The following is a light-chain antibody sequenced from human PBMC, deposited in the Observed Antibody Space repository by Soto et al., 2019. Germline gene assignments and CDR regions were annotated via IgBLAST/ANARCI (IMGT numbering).Light chain of an antibody. CDR1: QGISSW. Sequence: DSQRTQSPSSVSASVGDRVTITCRAIQGISSWLAWYQQKPGKAPKLLIYAASTLQSGVPSRFSGSGSGTEFTLTISSLQPEDFATYYCQQLNSYPPRVTFGQGTKVDIK. V-gene: IGKV1-12*01. CDR3: QQLNSYPPRVT. CDR2: AAS. J-gene: IGKJ1*01.